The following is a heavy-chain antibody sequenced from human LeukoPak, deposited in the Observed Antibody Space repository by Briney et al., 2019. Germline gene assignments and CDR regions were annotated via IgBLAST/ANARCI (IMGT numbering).Heavy chain of an antibody. V-gene: IGHV1-18*01. J-gene: IGHJ4*02. Sequence: ASVKVSCKASDYTFTNYGISWVRQAPGQGLEWMGWISAYNGNTNYAQKLQGRVTMTTDTSTSTAYMELRSLRSDDTAVYYCARVGRVYYDILTGPLDYWGQGTLVTVSS. CDR2: ISAYNGNT. CDR1: DYTFTNYG. CDR3: ARVGRVYYDILTGPLDY. D-gene: IGHD3-9*01.